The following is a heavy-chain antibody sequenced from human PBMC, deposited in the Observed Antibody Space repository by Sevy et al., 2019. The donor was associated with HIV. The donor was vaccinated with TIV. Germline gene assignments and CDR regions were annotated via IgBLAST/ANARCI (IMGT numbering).Heavy chain of an antibody. CDR2: LWYDGSNK. J-gene: IGHJ6*02. V-gene: IGHV3-33*01. CDR3: ARDLTGEYYYYYYGMDV. D-gene: IGHD3-9*01. Sequence: GGSLRLSCAASGFTFSSYGMHWVRQAPGKGLEWVAVLWYDGSNKYYADSVKGRFTISRDNSKNTLYLQMNSLRAEDTAVYYCARDLTGEYYYYYYGMDVWGQGTTVTVSS. CDR1: GFTFSSYG.